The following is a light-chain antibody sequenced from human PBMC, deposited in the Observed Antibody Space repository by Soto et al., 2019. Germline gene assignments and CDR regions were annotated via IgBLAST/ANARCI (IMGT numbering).Light chain of an antibody. CDR1: QSITNW. CDR2: KAP. Sequence: DIQMTQSPSTLSASVGDRLSITCRASQSITNWLAWYQQKPGKAPKLLIYKAPSLQSEVPSRLSGSASGPEFTRTIRRLQPDDFASYYCQNYHSYPFTVGPGPKVDIQ. J-gene: IGKJ3*01. V-gene: IGKV1-5*03. CDR3: QNYHSYPFT.